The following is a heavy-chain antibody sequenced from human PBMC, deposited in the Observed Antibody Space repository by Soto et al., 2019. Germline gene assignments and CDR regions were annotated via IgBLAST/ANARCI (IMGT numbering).Heavy chain of an antibody. J-gene: IGHJ4*02. D-gene: IGHD3-10*01. CDR1: GGSFSGYH. V-gene: IGHV4-34*01. CDR2: INHSGST. Sequence: QVQLRQWSAGLLKTWETRSLTCAVYGGSFSGYHWSWIRQPPGKGLEWIGEINHSGSTNYNPSLKSRVTLSVDTSKNQFSLKLSSVTAADTAVYYCARGRIVSSGSYAHWGQGILVTVSS. CDR3: ARGRIVSSGSYAH.